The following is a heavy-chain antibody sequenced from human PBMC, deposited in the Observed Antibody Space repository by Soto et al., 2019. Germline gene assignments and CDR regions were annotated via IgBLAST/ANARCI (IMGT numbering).Heavy chain of an antibody. CDR1: GFTFDDYA. CDR2: ISWNSGSI. Sequence: GGSLRLSCAASGFTFDDYAMHWVRQAPGKGLEWVSGISWNSGSIGYADSVKGRFTISRDNAKNSLYLQMNSLRAEDTALYYCAKVLSSSWFYYGMDVWGQGTTVTVSS. D-gene: IGHD6-13*01. J-gene: IGHJ6*02. V-gene: IGHV3-9*01. CDR3: AKVLSSSWFYYGMDV.